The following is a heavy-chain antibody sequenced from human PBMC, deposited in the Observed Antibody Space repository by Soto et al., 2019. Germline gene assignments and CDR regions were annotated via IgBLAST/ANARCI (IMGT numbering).Heavy chain of an antibody. Sequence: EVQLLESGGGLEQPGGSLRLSCVGSGHTFHNYAMTWVRQAPGKGLEWVSGISGSGGSTYYADSVRGRFTISRDDSKNTLYLQMNSLRAEDAAVYYCAKVSGGIGVVRAAVNWGQGTLVTVSS. J-gene: IGHJ4*02. CDR2: ISGSGGST. CDR1: GHTFHNYA. D-gene: IGHD2-2*01. V-gene: IGHV3-23*01. CDR3: AKVSGGIGVVRAAVN.